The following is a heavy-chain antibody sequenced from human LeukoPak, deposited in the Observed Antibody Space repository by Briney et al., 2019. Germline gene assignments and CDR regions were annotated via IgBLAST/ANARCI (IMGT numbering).Heavy chain of an antibody. CDR3: ARPYDSSGYYASGIDS. CDR2: IYPGDSDT. V-gene: IGHV5-51*01. D-gene: IGHD3-22*01. Sequence: GESLKISCKGSGYSFTSYWIGWVRQMPGKGLEWMGIIYPGDSDTRYSPSFQGQVTISADKSISTAYLQWSSLKASDTAMYYCARPYDSSGYYASGIDSWGQGTLVTVSS. CDR1: GYSFTSYW. J-gene: IGHJ4*02.